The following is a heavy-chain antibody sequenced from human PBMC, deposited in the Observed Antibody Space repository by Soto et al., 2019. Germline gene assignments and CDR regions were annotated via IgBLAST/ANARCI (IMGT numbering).Heavy chain of an antibody. V-gene: IGHV3-30-3*01. CDR1: GFTFSSYA. Sequence: QVQLVESGGGVVQPGRSLRLSCAASGFTFSSYAMHWVRQAPGKGLEWVAVISYDGSNKYYADSVKGRFTISRDNSKNTLYLQMNSLRAEDTAVYYCARDTPDIVVVTAIRLEWYFDLWGRGTLVTVSS. CDR2: ISYDGSNK. J-gene: IGHJ2*01. CDR3: ARDTPDIVVVTAIRLEWYFDL. D-gene: IGHD2-21*02.